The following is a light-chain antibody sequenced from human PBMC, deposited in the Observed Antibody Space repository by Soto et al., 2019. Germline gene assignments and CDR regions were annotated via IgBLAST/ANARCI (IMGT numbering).Light chain of an antibody. V-gene: IGKV3-15*01. CDR3: QQYNNWPQT. CDR1: QNVGSN. Sequence: IVMTQTTDTLSVSPGERATLPCRASQNVGSNLAWYHQKPGQAPRLLIYGAFTRATDVPARFSGSGSGTEFTLTISSLQSGDFAVYYCQQYNNWPQTFGQGGNVDIK. CDR2: GAF. J-gene: IGKJ1*01.